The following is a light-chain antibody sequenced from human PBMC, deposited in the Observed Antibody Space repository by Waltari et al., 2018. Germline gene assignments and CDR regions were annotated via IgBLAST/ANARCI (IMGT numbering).Light chain of an antibody. CDR3: QQYGSSLLT. J-gene: IGKJ3*01. CDR2: GAS. V-gene: IGKV3-20*01. Sequence: VFTQSPRTLSFSPAARATLSCRASQSVSSSYLAWYQQKPGQAPRLLIYGASSRATGIPDRFSGSGSGTDFTLTISRLEPEDFAVYYCQQYGSSLLTFGPGTKVDIK. CDR1: QSVSSSY.